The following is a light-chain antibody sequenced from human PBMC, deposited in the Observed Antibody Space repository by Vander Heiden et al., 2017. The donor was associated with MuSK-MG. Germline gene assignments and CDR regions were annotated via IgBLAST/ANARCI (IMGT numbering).Light chain of an antibody. CDR2: GNS. J-gene: IGLJ2*01. CDR1: SSTIGAGYD. Sequence: QSVLTPPPPVPGAPGRRVTISCTGSSSTIGAGYDVHCYQQLPATAPNLLCDGNSSRPSGVPDRFACSKAGTSASPTITVLQAEEEAYYYCQYDDSSISGVVFGRGTKLTVL. CDR3: QYDDSSISGVV. V-gene: IGLV1-40*01.